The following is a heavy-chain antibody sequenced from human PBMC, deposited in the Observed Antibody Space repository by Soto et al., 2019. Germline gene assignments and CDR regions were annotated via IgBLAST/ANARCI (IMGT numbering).Heavy chain of an antibody. CDR2: INHSGST. CDR3: ARGYCSGGSCYFDY. J-gene: IGHJ4*02. CDR1: GGSFSGYY. D-gene: IGHD2-15*01. V-gene: IGHV4-34*01. Sequence: PSATLSLTCAVYGGSFSGYYWSWIRQPPGKGLEWIGEINHSGSTNYNPSLKSRVTISVDTSKNQFSLKLSSVTAADTAVYYCARGYCSGGSCYFDYWGQGTLVTVSS.